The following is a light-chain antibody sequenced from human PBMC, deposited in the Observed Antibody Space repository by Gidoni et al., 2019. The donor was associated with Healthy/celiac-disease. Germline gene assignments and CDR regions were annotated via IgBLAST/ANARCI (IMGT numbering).Light chain of an antibody. V-gene: IGLV1-40*01. J-gene: IGLJ1*01. Sequence: HSLLTHPPPVPVAPGHRVTISCTGSSSNIGAGYDVHWYQQLPGTAPKLLIYGNSNRPSGVPDRFSGSKSGTSASLAISGLQAEDEADYYCQSYDSSLPYVFGTGTKVTVL. CDR2: GNS. CDR1: SSNIGAGYD. CDR3: QSYDSSLPYV.